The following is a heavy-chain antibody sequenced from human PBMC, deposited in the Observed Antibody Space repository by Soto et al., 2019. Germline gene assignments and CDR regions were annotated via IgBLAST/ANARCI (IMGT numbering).Heavy chain of an antibody. CDR1: GGTFSSYA. V-gene: IGHV1-69*13. CDR3: ARAQTYYDILTGYSHYYYYGMDV. J-gene: IGHJ6*02. CDR2: IIPIFGTA. D-gene: IGHD3-9*01. Sequence: ASVKVSCKASGGTFSSYAISWVRQAPGQGLEWMGGIIPIFGTANYAQKFQGRVTITADESTGTAYMELSSLRSEDTAVYYCARAQTYYDILTGYSHYYYYGMDVWGQGTTVTVSS.